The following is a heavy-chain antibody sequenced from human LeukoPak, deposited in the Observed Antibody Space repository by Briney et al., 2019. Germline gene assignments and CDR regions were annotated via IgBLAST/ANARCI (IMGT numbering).Heavy chain of an antibody. CDR1: GFTFSIYW. D-gene: IGHD6-6*01. V-gene: IGHV3-7*01. J-gene: IGHJ6*03. CDR2: IKQDGSEK. Sequence: GGSLRLSCAASGFTFSIYWMSWVRQAPGKGLEWVANIKQDGSEKYYVDSVKGRFTISRDNAKNSLYLQMNSLRAEDTAVYYCARDPLAARPIPGMDVWGKGTTVTVSS. CDR3: ARDPLAARPIPGMDV.